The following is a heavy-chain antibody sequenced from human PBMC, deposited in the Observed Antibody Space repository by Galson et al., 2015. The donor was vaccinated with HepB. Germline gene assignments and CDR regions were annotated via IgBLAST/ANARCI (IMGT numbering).Heavy chain of an antibody. D-gene: IGHD3-10*01. Sequence: SVKVSCKASGYTFTSYYMHWVRQAPGQGLEWMGIINPSGGSTSYAQKFQGRVTMTRDTSTSTVYMELSSLRSEDTAVYYCARDAVPELITMVRGEGWFDPWGQGTLVTVSS. V-gene: IGHV1-46*01. CDR2: INPSGGST. CDR3: ARDAVPELITMVRGEGWFDP. J-gene: IGHJ5*02. CDR1: GYTFTSYY.